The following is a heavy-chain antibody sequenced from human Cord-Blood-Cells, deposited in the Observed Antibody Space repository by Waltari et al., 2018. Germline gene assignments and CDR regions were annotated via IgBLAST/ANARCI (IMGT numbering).Heavy chain of an antibody. J-gene: IGHJ4*02. V-gene: IGHV3-9*01. CDR2: ISWNSGSI. CDR3: AKGFQSYVDY. D-gene: IGHD2-21*01. Sequence: EVQLVESGGGLVQPGRSLRLSCAASGFTFDAYAMHWVRQAPGKGLEWGSGISWNSGSIGYADSVKGRFTISRDNAKNSLYLQMNSLRAEDTALYYCAKGFQSYVDYWGQGTLVTVSS. CDR1: GFTFDAYA.